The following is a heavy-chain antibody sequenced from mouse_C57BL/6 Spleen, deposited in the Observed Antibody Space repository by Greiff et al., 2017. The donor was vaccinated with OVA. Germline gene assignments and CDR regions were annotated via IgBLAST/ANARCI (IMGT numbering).Heavy chain of an antibody. CDR3: ARKGGYYDAMDY. V-gene: IGHV1-61*01. CDR1: GYTFTSYW. D-gene: IGHD2-2*01. J-gene: IGHJ4*01. Sequence: VQLQQPGAELVRPGSSVKLSCKASGYTFTSYWMDWVKQRPGQGLEWIGNIYPSDSETHYNQKFKDKATLTVDKSSSTAYMQLSSLTSEDSAVYYCARKGGYYDAMDYWGQGTSVTVSS. CDR2: IYPSDSET.